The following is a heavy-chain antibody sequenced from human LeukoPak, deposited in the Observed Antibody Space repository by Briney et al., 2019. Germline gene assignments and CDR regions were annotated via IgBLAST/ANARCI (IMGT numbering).Heavy chain of an antibody. CDR2: INTNSGGT. CDR3: ASGDGVTMLRGGNIGYFDY. J-gene: IGHJ4*02. CDR1: GYTFSGYY. D-gene: IGHD3-10*01. Sequence: ASVTVSCKASGYTFSGYYLHWVRQAPGQGLEWVGWINTNSGGTDYAQKFQGRVTMTWDTSISKAYMELSRQSSDDTAVYYCASGDGVTMLRGGNIGYFDYWGQGTLVTVSS. V-gene: IGHV1-2*02.